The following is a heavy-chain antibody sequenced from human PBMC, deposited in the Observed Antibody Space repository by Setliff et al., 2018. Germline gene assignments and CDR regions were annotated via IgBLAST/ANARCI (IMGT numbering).Heavy chain of an antibody. J-gene: IGHJ6*03. D-gene: IGHD1-1*01. CDR1: GGSISSGSYY. CDR3: ARANKKLDYYYYYYMDV. V-gene: IGHV4-61*02. Sequence: SETLSLTCTVSGGSISSGSYYWSWIRHPAGKGLERIGRVYTNGGSDYNPFLKSRVSISLDTSKNQFSLKLISVTAADTAVYYCARANKKLDYYYYYYMDVWGKGTTVTVSS. CDR2: VYTNGGS.